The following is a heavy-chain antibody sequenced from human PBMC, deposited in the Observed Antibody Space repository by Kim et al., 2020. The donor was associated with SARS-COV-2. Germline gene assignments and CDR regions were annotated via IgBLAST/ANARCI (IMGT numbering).Heavy chain of an antibody. CDR2: K. D-gene: IGHD4-17*01. J-gene: IGHJ4*02. CDR3: ARDEGFNDYGGH. Sequence: KYYACSVKGRFTISRDNSKNPLYLQMNSLRAEDTALYYCARDEGFNDYGGHWGQGTLVTVSS. V-gene: IGHV3-33*01.